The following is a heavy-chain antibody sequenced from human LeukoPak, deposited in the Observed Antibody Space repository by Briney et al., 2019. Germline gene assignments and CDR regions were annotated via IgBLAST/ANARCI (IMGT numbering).Heavy chain of an antibody. CDR1: GYSFTTHG. V-gene: IGHV1-18*01. CDR3: ARDPLFRLAVAGRSSLDY. D-gene: IGHD6-19*01. J-gene: IGHJ4*02. Sequence: ASVKVSCKASGYSFTTHGISWVRQAPGQGLEWMGWISAYNGNTNYAQKLQGRVTMTTDTSTSTAYMELRSLRSDDTAVYYCARDPLFRLAVAGRSSLDYWGQGTLVTVSS. CDR2: ISAYNGNT.